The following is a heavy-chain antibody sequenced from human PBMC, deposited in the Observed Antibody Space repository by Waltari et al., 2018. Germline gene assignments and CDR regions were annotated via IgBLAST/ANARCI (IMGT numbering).Heavy chain of an antibody. J-gene: IGHJ4*02. Sequence: QVQLVQSGAAVKKPGSSLKVSCKASGGTFSSYAISWVRQAPGQGLEWMGGIIPIFGTANYAQKFRGRVTITADESTSTAYMELSSLRSEDTAVYYCARDLNTKWELGPESYWGQGTLVTVSS. CDR3: ARDLNTKWELGPESY. V-gene: IGHV1-69*01. CDR1: GGTFSSYA. D-gene: IGHD1-26*01. CDR2: IIPIFGTA.